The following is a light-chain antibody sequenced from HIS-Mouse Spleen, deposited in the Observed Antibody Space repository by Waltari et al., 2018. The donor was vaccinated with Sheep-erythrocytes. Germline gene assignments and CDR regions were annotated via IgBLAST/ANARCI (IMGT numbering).Light chain of an antibody. CDR2: DAS. J-gene: IGKJ1*01. CDR3: QQFNNYPRT. V-gene: IGKV1D-13*01. CDR1: QGISSA. Sequence: AIQLTQSPSSLSASVGDRVTITCRASQGISSALAWYQQTPGKAPRLLSYDASSLESGVPSRFSGSGSGTDFTLTISSLQPEDFATYYCQQFNNYPRTFGQGTKVEIK.